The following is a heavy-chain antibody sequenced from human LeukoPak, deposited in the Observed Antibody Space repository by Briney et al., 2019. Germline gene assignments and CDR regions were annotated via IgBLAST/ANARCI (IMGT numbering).Heavy chain of an antibody. V-gene: IGHV3-9*01. CDR1: GFTFNDYA. D-gene: IGHD1-26*01. CDR3: AKLSGSYYEAYFAY. CDR2: ISWNSGNI. J-gene: IGHJ4*02. Sequence: GGSLRLSCAASGFTFNDYAMHWVRQAPGKGLEWVSGISWNSGNIDYADSVKGRFTISRDNAKNSLYLQMNSLRAEDTALYYCAKLSGSYYEAYFAYWGQETLVTVSS.